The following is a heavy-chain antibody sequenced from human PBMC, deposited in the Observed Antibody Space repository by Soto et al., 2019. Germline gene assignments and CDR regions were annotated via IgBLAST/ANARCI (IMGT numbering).Heavy chain of an antibody. CDR3: ARNGVGAISYYYYYGMDV. CDR2: INAGNGNT. Sequence: ASVKVSCKASGYTFTSYAMHWVRQAPGQRLEWMGRINAGNGNTKYAQKFQGRVTITRDTSASTAYMELSSLRSEDTAVYYCARNGVGAISYYYYYGMDVWGQGTTVTVSS. CDR1: GYTFTSYA. J-gene: IGHJ6*02. V-gene: IGHV1-3*01. D-gene: IGHD1-26*01.